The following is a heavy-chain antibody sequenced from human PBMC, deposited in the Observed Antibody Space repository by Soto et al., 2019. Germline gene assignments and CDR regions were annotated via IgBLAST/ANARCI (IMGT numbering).Heavy chain of an antibody. V-gene: IGHV3-21*01. CDR1: GFNFNSYT. Sequence: LKLSFEASGFNFNSYTINWVRQAPGKRLEWLSSISSSGYIFSTDSVRGRFTISRDNAKNSVYLQINSLRAEDTAVYFCARDCSGGSCYPGMDVWGQGTTVIVSS. D-gene: IGHD2-15*01. CDR3: ARDCSGGSCYPGMDV. CDR2: ISSSGYI. J-gene: IGHJ6*02.